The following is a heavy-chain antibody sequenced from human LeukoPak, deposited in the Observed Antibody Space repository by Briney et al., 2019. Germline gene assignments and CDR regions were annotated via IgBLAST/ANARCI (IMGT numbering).Heavy chain of an antibody. V-gene: IGHV3-23*01. CDR2: ISGSGGST. CDR1: EFTFTTYA. CDR3: AKALYYFDS. Sequence: GGSLRLSCAASEFTFTTYAMTWVRQAPGKGLEWVSGISGSGGSTYYADSVKGRLTISRDNSKNTLNLQMNSLRAEDTAVYYCAKALYYFDSWGQGTLVTVSS. J-gene: IGHJ4*02.